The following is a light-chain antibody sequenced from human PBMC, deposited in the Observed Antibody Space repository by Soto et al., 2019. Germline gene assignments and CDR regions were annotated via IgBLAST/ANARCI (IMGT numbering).Light chain of an antibody. CDR3: QQSYSPPQIT. J-gene: IGKJ5*01. V-gene: IGKV1-39*01. Sequence: DIQMTQTPSSLSASVGDRVTITCQASQDISSYLNWYQQKPGKAPKLLIYAASSLQSGVPSRFSGSGSGTDFTLTISSLQPEDFATYYCQQSYSPPQITFGQGTRLEIK. CDR2: AAS. CDR1: QDISSY.